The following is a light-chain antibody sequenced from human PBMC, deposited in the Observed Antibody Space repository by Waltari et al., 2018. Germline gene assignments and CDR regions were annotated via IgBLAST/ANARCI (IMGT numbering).Light chain of an antibody. V-gene: IGLV2-11*01. J-gene: IGLJ2*01. Sequence: QSALAQPPSVSGSPGQSVTISCTGTSSDVGAYQYVSWYQQHPGNAPRVVIHDVSERPSGVPDRFSASKSGNTASLTITGLQAEDEADYYCLAYAGGPSIFGGGTKLTVL. CDR3: LAYAGGPSI. CDR2: DVS. CDR1: SSDVGAYQY.